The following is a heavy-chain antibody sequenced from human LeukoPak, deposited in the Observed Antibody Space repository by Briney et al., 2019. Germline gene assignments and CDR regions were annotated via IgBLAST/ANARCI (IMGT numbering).Heavy chain of an antibody. CDR1: GGSISSGDYY. J-gene: IGHJ4*02. V-gene: IGHV4-30-4*01. CDR3: ARGYCSGGSCLPYYFDY. Sequence: SETLSLTCTVSGGSISSGDYYWSWIRQPPGTGLEWIGYIYYSGSTYYNPSLKSRVTISVDTSKNQFSLKLSSVTAADTAVYYCARGYCSGGSCLPYYFDYWGQGTLVTVSS. D-gene: IGHD2-15*01. CDR2: IYYSGST.